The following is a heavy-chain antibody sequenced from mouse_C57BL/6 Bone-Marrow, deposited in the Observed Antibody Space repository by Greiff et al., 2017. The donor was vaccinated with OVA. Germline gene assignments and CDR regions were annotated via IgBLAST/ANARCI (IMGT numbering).Heavy chain of an antibody. D-gene: IGHD2-3*01. Sequence: EVQLVESGGDLVKPGGSLKLSCAASGFTFSSYGMSWVRRTPDKRLEWVATISSGGSYTYYPDSVKGRFTISRDNAKNTLYLQMSSLKSEDTAMYYCARQDGYYGGYYAMDYWGQGTSVTVSS. CDR3: ARQDGYYGGYYAMDY. J-gene: IGHJ4*01. CDR2: ISSGGSYT. V-gene: IGHV5-6*01. CDR1: GFTFSSYG.